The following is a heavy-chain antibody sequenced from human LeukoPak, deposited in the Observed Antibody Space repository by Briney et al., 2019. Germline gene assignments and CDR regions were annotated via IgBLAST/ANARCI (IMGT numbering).Heavy chain of an antibody. D-gene: IGHD6-19*01. Sequence: SETLSLTSTVSGGSISSYYWSWIRQPAGKGLEWIGRIYTSESTNYNPSLKSRVTMSVDTSKNQFSLKLSSVTAADTAVYYCAREVAVAGTVDYWGQGTLVTVSS. CDR1: GGSISSYY. V-gene: IGHV4-4*07. J-gene: IGHJ4*02. CDR2: IYTSEST. CDR3: AREVAVAGTVDY.